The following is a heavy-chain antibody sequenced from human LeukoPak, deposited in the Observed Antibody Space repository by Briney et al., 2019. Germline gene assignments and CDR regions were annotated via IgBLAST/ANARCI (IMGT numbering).Heavy chain of an antibody. CDR2: INPNDDK. V-gene: IGHV2-5*01. J-gene: IGHJ4*02. CDR1: GFSLSTSGVG. CDR3: AHRRSGMGSIFFDS. Sequence: SGPTLVNPTQTLTLTCTFSGFSLSTSGVGVVWIRQPPGKGLEWLALINPNDDKRYRPSLKSRLTITKDTSKNQVILTMTNMDPVDTATYYCAHRRSGMGSIFFDSWGQGTPVSVSS. D-gene: IGHD5-24*01.